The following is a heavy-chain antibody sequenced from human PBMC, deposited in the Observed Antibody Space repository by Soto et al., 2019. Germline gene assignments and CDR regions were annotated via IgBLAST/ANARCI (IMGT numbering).Heavy chain of an antibody. V-gene: IGHV3-53*01. CDR2: IYSGGST. J-gene: IGHJ1*01. Sequence: EVQLVESGGGVIQPGGSLRLSCAASGFTVSSNYMSCVRQAPGKGLEWVSVIYSGGSTYYADSVKGRFTISRDDSHNTLYLKMNSLRAENKAVYYCARDRVESRYPECFQHWGKGTLGTVSS. D-gene: IGHD3-16*02. CDR1: GFTVSSNY. CDR3: ARDRVESRYPECFQH.